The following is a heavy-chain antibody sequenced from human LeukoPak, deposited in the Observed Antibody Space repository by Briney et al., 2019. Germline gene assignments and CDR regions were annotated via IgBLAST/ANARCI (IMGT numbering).Heavy chain of an antibody. J-gene: IGHJ4*02. D-gene: IGHD5-18*01. Sequence: RASETLSLTCAASGGSISSYYWSWIRQPPGKGLEWIGFFYYSGSTNYNPSLKSRVTISVDTSKNHFSLKLSSVTAADTAVYYCARGPGGYSYGYYFDYWGQGTLVTVSS. CDR1: GGSISSYY. CDR2: FYYSGST. CDR3: ARGPGGYSYGYYFDY. V-gene: IGHV4-59*01.